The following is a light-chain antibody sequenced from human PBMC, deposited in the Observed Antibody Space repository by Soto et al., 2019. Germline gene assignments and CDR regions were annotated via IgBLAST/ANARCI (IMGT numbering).Light chain of an antibody. CDR2: DTS. CDR3: QQYYDWPRT. CDR1: QSVSIK. V-gene: IGKV3-15*01. J-gene: IGKJ2*01. Sequence: ETVMTQSPVTLSESPGERATVSCRASQSVSIKVAWYQQRPGQAPRLLIYDTSTRAPGLPVRFSGSGSGTEFTLTISSLQFEDYAIYYCQQYYDWPRTLGEGTKLELK.